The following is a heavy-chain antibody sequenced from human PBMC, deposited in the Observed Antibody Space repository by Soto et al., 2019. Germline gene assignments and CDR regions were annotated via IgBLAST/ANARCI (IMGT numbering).Heavy chain of an antibody. CDR3: ARRGAGSSWSLFDY. J-gene: IGHJ4*02. Sequence: SETLSLTCTVSGGSISSSSYYWGWIRQPPGKGLEWIGSIYYSGSTYYNPSLKSRVTISVDTSKNQFSLNLSSVTAADTAVYYCARRGAGSSWSLFDYWGQGTLVTVSS. V-gene: IGHV4-39*01. CDR2: IYYSGST. CDR1: GGSISSSSYY. D-gene: IGHD6-13*01.